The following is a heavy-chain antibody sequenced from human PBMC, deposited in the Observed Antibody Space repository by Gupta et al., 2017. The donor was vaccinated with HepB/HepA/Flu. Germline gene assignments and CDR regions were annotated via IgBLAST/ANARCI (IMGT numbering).Heavy chain of an antibody. CDR1: GGTFNNYP. CDR3: ATPAHYSDTYGFYFDY. D-gene: IGHD3/OR15-3a*01. V-gene: IGHV1-69*06. J-gene: IGHJ4*02. CDR2: IIPIFYTA. Sequence: QVQLVQSGAEVRKPGSSVKVSCKASGGTFNNYPISWVRQAPGQGLEWMGGIIPIFYTANYAEKFKGRVTISADKSTSTVYMELSRLRSEDTAVYYCATPAHYSDTYGFYFDYWGQGTLVTVSS.